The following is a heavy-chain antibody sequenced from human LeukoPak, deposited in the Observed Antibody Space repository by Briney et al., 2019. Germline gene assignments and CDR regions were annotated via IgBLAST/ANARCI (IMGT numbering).Heavy chain of an antibody. CDR2: IKQDGSEK. CDR3: ARIYGDYVLYYFDY. CDR1: GFTVSDHY. J-gene: IGHJ4*02. V-gene: IGHV3-7*01. Sequence: PGGSLRLSCAASGFTVSDHYMSWVRQAPGKGLEWVANIKQDGSEKYYVDSVKGRFTISRDNAKNSLYLQMNSLRAEDTAVYYCARIYGDYVLYYFDYWGQGTLVTVSS. D-gene: IGHD4-17*01.